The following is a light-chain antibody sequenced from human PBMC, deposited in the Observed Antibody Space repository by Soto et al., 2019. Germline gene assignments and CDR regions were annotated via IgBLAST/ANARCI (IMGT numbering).Light chain of an antibody. J-gene: IGKJ5*01. Sequence: DIQMTQSPSTLSASVEDRVTITCRASQSLDSWLAWYQQKPGKPPKLLIYKTSILEFGVPSRFSGSGSGTDFTLTISRLEPEDFAVYYCQQYGSSPETFGQGTRLEIK. CDR3: QQYGSSPET. V-gene: IGKV1-5*03. CDR1: QSLDSW. CDR2: KTS.